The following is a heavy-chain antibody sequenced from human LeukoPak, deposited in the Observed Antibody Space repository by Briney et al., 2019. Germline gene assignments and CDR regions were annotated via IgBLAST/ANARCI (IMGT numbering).Heavy chain of an antibody. D-gene: IGHD2-15*01. CDR1: GYTFTSYG. V-gene: IGHV1-46*01. Sequence: ASVKVSCKASGYTFTSYGISWVRQAPGQGPERMGAISPSGGSTTYAQKFQGRVTLTRDMSTSTDYLELSSLRSEDTAVYYCARGKGYCSGGSCYQGYYYYYMDVWGKGTTVTVSS. CDR3: ARGKGYCSGGSCYQGYYYYYMDV. J-gene: IGHJ6*03. CDR2: ISPSGGST.